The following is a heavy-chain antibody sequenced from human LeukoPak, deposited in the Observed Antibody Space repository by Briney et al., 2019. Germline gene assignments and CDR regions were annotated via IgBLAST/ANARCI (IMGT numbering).Heavy chain of an antibody. CDR1: GFTFSGSA. CDR3: TSPQDIVVVQAERMAFDI. V-gene: IGHV3-73*01. D-gene: IGHD2-2*01. Sequence: TGGSLRLSCAASGFTFSGSAMHWVRQASGKGLEWVGRIRSKSNNYATAYAASVKGRFTISRDDSKNTAYLQMNSLKTEDTAVYYCTSPQDIVVVQAERMAFDIWAQGPGSPSLQ. J-gene: IGHJ3*02. CDR2: IRSKSNNYAT.